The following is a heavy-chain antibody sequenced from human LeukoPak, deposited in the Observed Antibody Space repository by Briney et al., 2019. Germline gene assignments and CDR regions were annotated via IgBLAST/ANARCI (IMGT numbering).Heavy chain of an antibody. V-gene: IGHV1-46*01. CDR1: GYTFTTYY. J-gene: IGHJ4*02. CDR2: IDPSGGST. D-gene: IGHD4-17*01. CDR3: ARDGHDYGDRYFGY. Sequence: ASVKVSCKASGYTFTTYYMHWVRQAPGQGLDWMGIIDPSGGSTSYAQKFQGRVTMTRDTSTSTVYMELSSLRSEDTAVYYCARDGHDYGDRYFGYWGQGTLVTVSS.